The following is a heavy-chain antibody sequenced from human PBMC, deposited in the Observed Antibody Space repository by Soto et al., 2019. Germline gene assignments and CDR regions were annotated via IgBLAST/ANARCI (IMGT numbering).Heavy chain of an antibody. J-gene: IGHJ3*01. CDR3: ARDEYISPRGAVDL. Sequence: QVQVQESGPGLVKPSETLSLTCTVSGDSVTSFYWNWIRQPAGQGLEWIGRIYPSGSTIYNPSLENRVSMAVDRSRDQVSLTFSSVTAADTALYYCARDEYISPRGAVDLWGQGTLVTVSA. V-gene: IGHV4-4*07. D-gene: IGHD3-10*01. CDR1: GDSVTSFY. CDR2: IYPSGST.